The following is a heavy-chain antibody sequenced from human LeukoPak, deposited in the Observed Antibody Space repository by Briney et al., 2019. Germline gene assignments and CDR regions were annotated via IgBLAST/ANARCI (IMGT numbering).Heavy chain of an antibody. J-gene: IGHJ3*02. V-gene: IGHV1-8*01. CDR3: ATLRHLWSDRDAFDI. CDR2: MNPNSGNT. CDR1: GYTFTSYD. Sequence: ASVKVSCKASGYTFTSYDINWVRQATGQGLEWMGWMNPNSGNTGYAQKFQGRVTMTEDTSTDTAYMELSSLRSEDTAVYYCATLRHLWSDRDAFDIWGQGTMVTVSS. D-gene: IGHD3-3*01.